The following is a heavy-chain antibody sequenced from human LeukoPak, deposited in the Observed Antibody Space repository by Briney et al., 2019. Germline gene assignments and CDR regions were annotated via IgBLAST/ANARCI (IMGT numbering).Heavy chain of an antibody. CDR3: ARVSPNTVTTRQYFDY. V-gene: IGHV3-21*01. Sequence: GGSLRLSCAPSGFTFSTYSMNWVRQAPGKGLEWVSSISSSSSYIYYADSVKGRFTISRDNAKNSLYLQMNSLRAEDTAVYYCARVSPNTVTTRQYFDYWGQGTLVTVSS. D-gene: IGHD4-17*01. CDR1: GFTFSTYS. CDR2: ISSSSSYI. J-gene: IGHJ4*02.